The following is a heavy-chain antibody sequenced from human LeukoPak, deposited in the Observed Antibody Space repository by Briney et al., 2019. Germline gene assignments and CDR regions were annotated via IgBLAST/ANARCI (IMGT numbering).Heavy chain of an antibody. Sequence: PGRSLRLSCAASGFTFSTYGMHWVRQAPGKGLEWVAVIWYDGSEKYYADSVKGRFTISRDNSKNTLYLQMNSLRAEDTAVYYCAKVWALGGQGTLVTVSS. V-gene: IGHV3-33*06. J-gene: IGHJ4*02. CDR3: AKVWAL. CDR1: GFTFSTYG. CDR2: IWYDGSEK. D-gene: IGHD3-16*01.